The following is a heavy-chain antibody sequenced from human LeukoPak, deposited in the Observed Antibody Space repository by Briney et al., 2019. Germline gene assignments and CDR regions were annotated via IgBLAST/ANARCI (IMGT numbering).Heavy chain of an antibody. J-gene: IGHJ3*02. D-gene: IGHD6-13*01. CDR1: GYTFTNYA. V-gene: IGHV1-18*01. Sequence: AAVKVSCKASGYTFTNYAINWVRQAPAQGLEWMGWLSAYNGNTNYAQKVQGRVTMTTDTSTSTAYMELRSLRSDATAVYYCARGWYFAFDIWGQGTMVTVSS. CDR3: ARGWYFAFDI. CDR2: LSAYNGNT.